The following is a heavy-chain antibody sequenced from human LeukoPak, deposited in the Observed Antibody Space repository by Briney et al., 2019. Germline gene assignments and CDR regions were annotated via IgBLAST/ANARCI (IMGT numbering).Heavy chain of an antibody. V-gene: IGHV3-23*01. CDR3: AKDGSNVLRYFDWLLGPNDDAFDI. CDR1: GFTFSSYS. D-gene: IGHD3-9*01. J-gene: IGHJ3*02. CDR2: ISGSGSST. Sequence: GGSLRLSCAASGFTFSSYSMNWVRQAPGKGLEWVSAISGSGSSTYYADSVKGRFTISRDNSKNTLYLQMNSLRAEDTAVYYCAKDGSNVLRYFDWLLGPNDDAFDIWGQGTMVTVSS.